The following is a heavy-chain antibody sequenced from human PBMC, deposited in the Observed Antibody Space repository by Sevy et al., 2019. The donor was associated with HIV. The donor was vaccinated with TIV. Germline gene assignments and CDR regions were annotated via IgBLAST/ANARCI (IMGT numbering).Heavy chain of an antibody. CDR2: IVVGSGNT. CDR3: AATYYYDSSGYIGGYYFDY. Sequence: ASVKVFCKASGFTFTSSAVQWVRQARGQRLEWIGWIVVGSGNTNYAQKFQERVTITRDMSTSTAYMELSSLRSEDTAVYYCAATYYYDSSGYIGGYYFDYWGQGTLVTVSS. V-gene: IGHV1-58*01. J-gene: IGHJ4*02. D-gene: IGHD3-22*01. CDR1: GFTFTSSA.